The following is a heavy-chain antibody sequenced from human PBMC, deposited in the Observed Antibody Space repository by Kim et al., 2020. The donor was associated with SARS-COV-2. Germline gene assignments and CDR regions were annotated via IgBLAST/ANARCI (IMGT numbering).Heavy chain of an antibody. V-gene: IGHV3-73*01. J-gene: IGHJ3*02. Sequence: SVGGRLTISRDDSRNTAYLQMNRLKTEDTAVYYCTRVPGTPLAFWDAFDIWGQGTMVTVSS. D-gene: IGHD1-1*01. CDR3: TRVPGTPLAFWDAFDI.